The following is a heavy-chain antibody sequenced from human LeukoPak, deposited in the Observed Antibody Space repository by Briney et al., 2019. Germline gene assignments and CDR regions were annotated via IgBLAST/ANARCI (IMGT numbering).Heavy chain of an antibody. CDR2: IYSGGST. CDR1: GFTVSNNY. CDR3: ARILGGIDY. J-gene: IGHJ4*02. Sequence: GGSRRLSCAASGFTVSNNYMSWVRQAPGKGLEWVSVIYSGGSTYYEDSSKGRFTISRDNSKNTLYLQMNSLRADDTAVYYCARILGGIDYWGQGTLVTVSS. D-gene: IGHD3-10*01. V-gene: IGHV3-53*01.